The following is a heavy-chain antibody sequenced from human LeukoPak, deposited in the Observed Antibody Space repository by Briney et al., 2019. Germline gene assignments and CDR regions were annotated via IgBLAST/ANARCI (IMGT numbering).Heavy chain of an antibody. J-gene: IGHJ3*02. CDR3: ARVRDGYNDAYDI. CDR2: INPSGGST. CDR1: GYTFTSYY. Sequence: ASVKVSCKASGYTFTSYYMHWVRQAPGQGLEWMGIINPSGGSTSYAQKFQGRVTMTRDMSTSTVYMELSSLRSEDTAIYYCARVRDGYNDAYDIWGQGTVVTVPS. V-gene: IGHV1-46*01. D-gene: IGHD5-24*01.